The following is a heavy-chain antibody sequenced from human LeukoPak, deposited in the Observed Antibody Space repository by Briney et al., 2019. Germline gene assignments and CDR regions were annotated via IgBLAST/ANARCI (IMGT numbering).Heavy chain of an antibody. CDR3: ARVVRGVVTSNWFDP. V-gene: IGHV4-59*01. CDR2: VASSGTS. Sequence: SETLSLTCTVPGDSLNTYYWTWLRQTPGKELEWIGFVASSGTSNYNPSLKSRVSISIDTSKNQFSLALTSVTPADTAVYYCARVVRGVVTSNWFDPWGQGTLVSVSS. J-gene: IGHJ5*02. D-gene: IGHD2-21*02. CDR1: GDSLNTYY.